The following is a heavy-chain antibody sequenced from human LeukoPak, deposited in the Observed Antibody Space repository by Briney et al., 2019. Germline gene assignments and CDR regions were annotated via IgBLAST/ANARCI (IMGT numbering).Heavy chain of an antibody. CDR3: AKVWEAYCGGDCFSPFDY. D-gene: IGHD2-21*02. CDR2: IMQDGSKK. CDR1: GLTFSRYW. Sequence: GGSLRLSCAASGLTFSRYWISWVRQAPGKGGEWVAHIMQDGSKKYYVDSVKGRFIICRVNTKETLNLQMNSLRAEDTAIYYCAKVWEAYCGGDCFSPFDYWGQGTLVTVSS. J-gene: IGHJ4*02. V-gene: IGHV3-7*02.